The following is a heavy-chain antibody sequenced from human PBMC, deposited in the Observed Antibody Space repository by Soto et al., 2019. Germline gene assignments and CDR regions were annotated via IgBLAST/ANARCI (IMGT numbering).Heavy chain of an antibody. CDR1: GDSFSSSSYY. Sequence: SETLSPTCTVSGDSFSSSSYYWGWTRQPPGKGLEWIGSIYYSGRPYYKPSLKSRLTISIDTSMNQFSLKMSSVTAADTAVYYCARWSPNSSYGGWVGYWGQGTRVTVSS. CDR3: ARWSPNSSYGGWVGY. D-gene: IGHD4-17*01. J-gene: IGHJ4*02. V-gene: IGHV4-39*01. CDR2: IYYSGRP.